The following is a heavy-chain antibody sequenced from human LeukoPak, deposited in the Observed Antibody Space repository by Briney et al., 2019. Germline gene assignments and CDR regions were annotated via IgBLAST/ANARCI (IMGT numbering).Heavy chain of an antibody. D-gene: IGHD2-2*02. CDR1: GFTFSTYS. J-gene: IGHJ4*02. CDR2: ISSSSSYI. CDR3: ASRGYCSSTSCYRARYPLAPGYY. V-gene: IGHV3-21*01. Sequence: GGSLRLSCAASGFTFSTYSMNWVRQAPGKGLEWVSSISSSSSYIYYADSVEGRFTISRDDAKNSLYAQMNSLRAEDRAVYYCASRGYCSSTSCYRARYPLAPGYYWGQGTLVPVSS.